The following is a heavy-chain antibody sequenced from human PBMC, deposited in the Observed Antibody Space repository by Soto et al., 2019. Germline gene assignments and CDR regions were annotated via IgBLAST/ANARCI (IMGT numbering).Heavy chain of an antibody. J-gene: IGHJ6*02. D-gene: IGHD2-2*01. CDR2: IIPIVGTA. CDR3: AYFSSSYYYYYGMDV. Sequence: QVQLVQSGAEVKKPGSSVKVSCKASGGTFSSYAISWVRQAPGQGLEWMGGIIPIVGTANYAQKFQGRVTITADESTITAYMELSSLRSDDTAVYYCAYFSSSYYYYYGMDVWGQGTTVTVSS. CDR1: GGTFSSYA. V-gene: IGHV1-69*01.